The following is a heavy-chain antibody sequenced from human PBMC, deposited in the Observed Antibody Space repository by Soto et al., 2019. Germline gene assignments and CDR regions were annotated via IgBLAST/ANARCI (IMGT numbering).Heavy chain of an antibody. D-gene: IGHD3-9*01. CDR2: ISYDGSNK. Sequence: GGSLRLSCAASGFTFSSYGMHWVRQAPGKGLEWVAVISYDGSNKYYADSVKGRFTISRDNSKNTLYLQMNSLRAEDTAVYYCAKDSLDILTGYVIRYYYYMDVLGKGTTVTVSS. CDR1: GFTFSSYG. J-gene: IGHJ6*03. V-gene: IGHV3-30*18. CDR3: AKDSLDILTGYVIRYYYYMDV.